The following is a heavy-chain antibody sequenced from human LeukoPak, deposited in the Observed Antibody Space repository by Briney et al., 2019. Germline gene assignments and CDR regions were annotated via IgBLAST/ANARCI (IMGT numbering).Heavy chain of an antibody. CDR1: GGSIRSGGYY. J-gene: IGHJ4*02. CDR3: ARGSSSTSRARPFDY. CDR2: IYYSGST. D-gene: IGHD2-2*01. Sequence: PSQTLSLTCTVSGGSIRSGGYYWSWIRQHPGKGLEWIGYIYYSGSTYYNPSLKSRVTISVDTSKNQFSLKLSSVTAADTAVYYCARGSSSTSRARPFDYWGQGTLVTVSS. V-gene: IGHV4-31*03.